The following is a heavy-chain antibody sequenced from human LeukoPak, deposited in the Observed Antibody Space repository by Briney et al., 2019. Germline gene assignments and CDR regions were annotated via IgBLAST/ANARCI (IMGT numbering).Heavy chain of an antibody. J-gene: IGHJ5*02. CDR2: IYYSGST. V-gene: IGHV4-30-4*01. CDR3: ARGLVRYQLLRGWFDP. CDR1: GGSISSGDYY. Sequence: SETLSLTCTVSGGSISSGDYYWSWIRQPPGKGLEWIGYIYYSGSTYYNPSLKSRVTISVDTSKNQFSLKLSSVTAADTAVYYCARGLVRYQLLRGWFDPWGQGTLVTVSS. D-gene: IGHD2-2*01.